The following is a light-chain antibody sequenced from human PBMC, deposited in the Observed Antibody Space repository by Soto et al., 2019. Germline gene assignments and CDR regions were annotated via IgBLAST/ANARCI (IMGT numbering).Light chain of an antibody. CDR2: ETS. J-gene: IGKJ4*01. Sequence: EVVLTQSPGALSLSPGERATLSCRASHSVDSSYFAWYQQRPGQAPRLLIYETSNRATGIPARFSGSGSGTDFTLTINSLEPEDSAVYYCQHRASWPLTFGGGTRVEIK. CDR1: HSVDSSY. V-gene: IGKV3-11*01. CDR3: QHRASWPLT.